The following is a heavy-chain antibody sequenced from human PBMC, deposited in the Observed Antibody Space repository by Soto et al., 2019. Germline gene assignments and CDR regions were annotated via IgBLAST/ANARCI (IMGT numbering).Heavy chain of an antibody. CDR3: ARQTGGFGYYFDY. J-gene: IGHJ4*02. V-gene: IGHV4-39*01. D-gene: IGHD3-16*01. CDR1: GGSISSSYYY. Sequence: SETLSLTCIVSGGSISSSYYYWGWVRQPPGKGLEWIGAVYYSGSTYYNPSLTGRVTISVDTSKNQFSLNLRSVTAADMAVYYCARQTGGFGYYFDYWGQGALVTVSS. CDR2: VYYSGST.